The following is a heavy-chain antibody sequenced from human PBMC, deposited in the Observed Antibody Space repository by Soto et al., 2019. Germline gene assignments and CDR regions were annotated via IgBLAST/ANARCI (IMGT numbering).Heavy chain of an antibody. V-gene: IGHV1-3*01. CDR1: GYTFTSYA. D-gene: IGHD2-21*02. CDR3: ARSALKTAIVDY. CDR2: INAGNGNT. Sequence: ASVKVSCKASGYTFTSYAMHWVRQAPGQRLEWMGWINAGNGNTKYSQKFQGRVTITRDTSASTAYMELSSLRSEGTAVYYCARSALKTAIVDYWGQGTLVTVSS. J-gene: IGHJ4*02.